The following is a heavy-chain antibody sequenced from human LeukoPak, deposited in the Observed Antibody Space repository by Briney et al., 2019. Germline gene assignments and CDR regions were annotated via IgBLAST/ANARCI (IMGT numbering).Heavy chain of an antibody. D-gene: IGHD3-3*01. CDR1: GFTFSDYY. CDR2: ISSSGSTI. J-gene: IGHJ4*02. V-gene: IGHV3-11*01. Sequence: PGGSLRLSCAASGFTFSDYYMSWLRQAPGKGLEWVSYISSSGSTIYYADSVKGRFTISRDNAKNSLYLQMNSLRAEDTAVYYCAKNDFWSGYPDYFDYWGQGTLVTVSS. CDR3: AKNDFWSGYPDYFDY.